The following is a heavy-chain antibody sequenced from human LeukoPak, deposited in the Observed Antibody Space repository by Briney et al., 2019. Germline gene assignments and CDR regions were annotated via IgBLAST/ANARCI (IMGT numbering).Heavy chain of an antibody. J-gene: IGHJ3*01. CDR3: VSGRGGYSYMPSLAFDV. Sequence: PGGSLRLSCAASGFTVGTNYMNWVRQAPGKGLEWVSVIYSGGSTYYADSVKGGFTIARDNFKNTLYHQMNTLRPEDTAVYYCVSGRGGYSYMPSLAFDVWGQGTMVTVSS. CDR2: IYSGGST. V-gene: IGHV3-66*01. CDR1: GFTVGTNY. D-gene: IGHD5-24*01.